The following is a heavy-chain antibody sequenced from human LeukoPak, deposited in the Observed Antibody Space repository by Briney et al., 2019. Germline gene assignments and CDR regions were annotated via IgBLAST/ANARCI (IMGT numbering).Heavy chain of an antibody. CDR2: IYYSGST. V-gene: IGHV4-39*01. Sequence: PSETLSLTCTVSGGSISSSSYYWGWIRQPPGKGLEGIGSIYYSGSTYYNPSLKSRVTISVDTSKNQFSLKLSSVTAADTAVYYCARQDIVVAPAAINYWGQGTLVTVSS. D-gene: IGHD2-2*02. CDR3: ARQDIVVAPAAINY. CDR1: GGSISSSSYY. J-gene: IGHJ4*02.